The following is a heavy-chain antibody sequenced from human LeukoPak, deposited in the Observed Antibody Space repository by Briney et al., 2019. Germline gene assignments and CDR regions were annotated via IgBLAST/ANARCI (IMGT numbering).Heavy chain of an antibody. CDR3: VKGEGSYKDPLDY. V-gene: IGHV3-64D*06. J-gene: IGHJ4*02. Sequence: PGGSLRLSCSASGFTFLSYAMHWVRQAPGKGLEYVSATSSDGGSTYYADSVKGRFTISRDNSKNTLYLQMSSLRAEDTAVYYCVKGEGSYKDPLDYWGQGTLITVSS. D-gene: IGHD1-26*01. CDR2: TSSDGGST. CDR1: GFTFLSYA.